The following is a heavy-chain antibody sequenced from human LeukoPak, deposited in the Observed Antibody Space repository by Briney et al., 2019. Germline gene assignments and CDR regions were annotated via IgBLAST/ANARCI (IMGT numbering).Heavy chain of an antibody. V-gene: IGHV3-49*03. CDR2: IRSKAYGGTT. Sequence: GGSLRLSCTASGFTFGDYAMSWFRQAPGKGLEWVGFIRSKAYGGTTEYAASVKGRFTISRDDSKSIAYLQMNSLKTEDTAVYYCTRDEDHYYDSSGYYFDYWGQGTLVTVSS. J-gene: IGHJ4*02. CDR1: GFTFGDYA. CDR3: TRDEDHYYDSSGYYFDY. D-gene: IGHD3-22*01.